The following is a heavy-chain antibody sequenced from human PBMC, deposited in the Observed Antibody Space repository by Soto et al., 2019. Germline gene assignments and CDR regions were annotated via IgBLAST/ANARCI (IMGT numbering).Heavy chain of an antibody. CDR3: ARVGYYDSSGLPPGAFDI. V-gene: IGHV1-46*01. Sequence: ASVKFSGKASRDTFTSYYMHLVRQAPGEGLEWMGIINPSGGSTSYAQKFKGRVTMTRDTSTSTVYMELSSLRSEDTAVYYCARVGYYDSSGLPPGAFDIWGQGTMVTVSS. CDR2: INPSGGST. D-gene: IGHD3-22*01. CDR1: RDTFTSYY. J-gene: IGHJ3*02.